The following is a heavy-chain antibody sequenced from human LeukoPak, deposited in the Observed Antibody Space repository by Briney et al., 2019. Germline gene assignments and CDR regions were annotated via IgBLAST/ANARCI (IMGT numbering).Heavy chain of an antibody. V-gene: IGHV3-30-3*01. CDR2: ISYDGSNK. Sequence: PGGSLRLSCAASGFTFSSYAMHWVRQAPGKGLEWVAVISYDGSNKYYADSVKGRFTISRDNSKNTLYLQMNSLRTEDTAMYYCASGKIASMLRGLIGPPFDHWGQGTLVTVSS. CDR1: GFTFSSYA. J-gene: IGHJ4*02. CDR3: ASGKIASMLRGLIGPPFDH. D-gene: IGHD3-10*01.